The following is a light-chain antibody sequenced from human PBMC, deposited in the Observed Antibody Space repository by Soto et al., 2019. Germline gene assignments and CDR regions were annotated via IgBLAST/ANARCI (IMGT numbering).Light chain of an antibody. V-gene: IGLV2-23*02. CDR3: CSDVGSSLLM. J-gene: IGLJ3*02. CDR2: EVN. Sequence: QSVLTQPASVSGSPGQSITISCTGTSSDVGLYNLVSWYQQLPGKAPKLIIYEVNERPSGISDRFSGSKSGNTASLTISGLQDEDEAHYYCCSDVGSSLLMFGGGTKLTVL. CDR1: SSDVGLYNL.